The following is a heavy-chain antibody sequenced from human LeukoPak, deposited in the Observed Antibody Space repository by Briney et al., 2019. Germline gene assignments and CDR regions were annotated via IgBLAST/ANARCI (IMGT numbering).Heavy chain of an antibody. J-gene: IGHJ4*02. Sequence: SVKVSCKASGGTFSSYAISWVRQAPGQGLEWMGRIIPIFGTANYAQKFQGRVTITTDESTSTAYMELSSLRSEDTAVYYCARDQIAAAGNFDYWGQGTLVTVSS. CDR1: GGTFSSYA. CDR3: ARDQIAAAGNFDY. CDR2: IIPIFGTA. D-gene: IGHD6-13*01. V-gene: IGHV1-69*05.